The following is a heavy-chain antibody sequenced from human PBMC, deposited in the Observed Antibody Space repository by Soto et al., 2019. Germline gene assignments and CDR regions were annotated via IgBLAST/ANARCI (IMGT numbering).Heavy chain of an antibody. CDR2: IWYDGSNK. J-gene: IGHJ4*02. Sequence: GGSLRLSCAASGFTFSSYGMHWVRQAPGKGLEWVAVIWYDGSNKYYADSVKGRFTISRDNSKNTLYLQMNSLRAEDTAVYYCARDRGYSGYGTSYYFDYWGQGTLVTVSS. V-gene: IGHV3-33*01. CDR3: ARDRGYSGYGTSYYFDY. D-gene: IGHD5-12*01. CDR1: GFTFSSYG.